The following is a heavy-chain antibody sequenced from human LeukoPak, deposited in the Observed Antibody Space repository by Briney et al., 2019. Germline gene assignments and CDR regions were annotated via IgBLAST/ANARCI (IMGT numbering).Heavy chain of an antibody. V-gene: IGHV1-8*01. J-gene: IGHJ4*02. CDR3: ARRRGWPNYFDY. Sequence: ASVKVSCKASGYTFTSYDINWMRQATGQGLEWVGWMNPNSGNTGYAQKFQGRVTMTRNTSISTAYMELSSLRSEDTAVYYCARRRGWPNYFDYWGQGTLVTVSS. CDR2: MNPNSGNT. D-gene: IGHD6-19*01. CDR1: GYTFTSYD.